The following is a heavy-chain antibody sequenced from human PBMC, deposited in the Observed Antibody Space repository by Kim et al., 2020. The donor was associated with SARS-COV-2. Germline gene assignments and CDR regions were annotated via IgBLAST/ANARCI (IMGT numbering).Heavy chain of an antibody. CDR3: ARDNWVDY. V-gene: IGHV3-48*02. CDR1: GFTFSKYS. Sequence: GGSLRLSCTASGFTFSKYSMMWVRLAPGKGLEWVSFISTSSSTIYYADSVRGRFTISRDDAKNSLFLQMKSLRDEDTAVYYCARDNWVDYWGQGTLVTVS. CDR2: ISTSSSTI. J-gene: IGHJ4*02. D-gene: IGHD7-27*01.